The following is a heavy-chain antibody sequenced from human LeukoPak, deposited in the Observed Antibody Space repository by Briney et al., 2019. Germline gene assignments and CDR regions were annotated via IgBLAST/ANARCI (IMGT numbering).Heavy chain of an antibody. J-gene: IGHJ4*02. CDR2: TYYRSKWYN. D-gene: IGHD2-15*01. CDR3: ARGEAYSFDH. Sequence: SQTLSLTCAISGDSVYSDTVTWNWIRQSPSRGLEWLGRTYYRSKWYNDYAASVKSRITINPDTSRNQFSLQLNSVTPEDTAVYYCARGEAYSFDHWGQGTLVTVSS. CDR1: GDSVYSDTVT. V-gene: IGHV6-1*01.